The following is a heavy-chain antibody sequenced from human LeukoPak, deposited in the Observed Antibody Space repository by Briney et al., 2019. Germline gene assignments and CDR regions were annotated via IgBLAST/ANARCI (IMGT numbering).Heavy chain of an antibody. CDR2: IDPSDSYT. V-gene: IGHV5-10-1*01. D-gene: IGHD3-10*01. J-gene: IGHJ6*04. Sequence: TSGESLRISCKGSGYSFTSYWISWVRQMPGKGLEWMGRIDPSDSYTNYSPYFQGHVTISADKSISTAYLQWSSLKASDTAMYYCARHMVRGVDYYYYGMDVWGKGTTVTVSS. CDR3: ARHMVRGVDYYYYGMDV. CDR1: GYSFTSYW.